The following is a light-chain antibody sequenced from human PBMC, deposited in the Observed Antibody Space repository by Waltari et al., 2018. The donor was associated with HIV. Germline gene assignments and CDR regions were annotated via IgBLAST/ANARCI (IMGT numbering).Light chain of an antibody. V-gene: IGLV1-36*01. J-gene: IGLJ1*01. CDR3: AAWDDNLNGYV. Sequence: QSVLTQPPSVSEDPRQRVTISCSGSSSNIGNTAVNWYQQVPGKAPKLLIYYDDLLPSGVSDRFSGSKSGTSASLAISGLQSEDEADYYCAAWDDNLNGYVFGTGTKVTVL. CDR2: YDD. CDR1: SSNIGNTA.